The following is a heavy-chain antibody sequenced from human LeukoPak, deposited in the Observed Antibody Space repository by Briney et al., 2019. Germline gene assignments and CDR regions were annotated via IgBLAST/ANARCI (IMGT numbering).Heavy chain of an antibody. CDR3: ARDVVPAAQSGAFDI. J-gene: IGHJ3*02. CDR1: GYIFTSYW. V-gene: IGHV5-51*01. Sequence: GESLKISCKGSGYIFTSYWIGWVRQLPGKGLEWMGIIYPGDSDTRYSPSFQGQVTISADKSISTAYLQWSSLKASDTAMYYCARDVVPAAQSGAFDIWGQGTMVTVSS. CDR2: IYPGDSDT. D-gene: IGHD2-2*01.